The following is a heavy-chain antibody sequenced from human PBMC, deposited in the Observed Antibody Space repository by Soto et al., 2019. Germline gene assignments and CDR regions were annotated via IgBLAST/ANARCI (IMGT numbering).Heavy chain of an antibody. D-gene: IGHD2-15*01. V-gene: IGHV1-3*01. Sequence: GASVKVSCKASGGTFSSYAISWVRQAPGQRLEWMGWINAGNGNTKYSQNFQGRVTITRDTSASTAYMELSSLRSEDTAVYYCARGPGGPDGPGDYWGQGALVTVSS. CDR3: ARGPGGPDGPGDY. CDR1: GGTFSSYA. J-gene: IGHJ4*02. CDR2: INAGNGNT.